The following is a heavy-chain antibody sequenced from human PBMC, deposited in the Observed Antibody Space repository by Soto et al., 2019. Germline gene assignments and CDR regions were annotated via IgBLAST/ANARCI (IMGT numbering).Heavy chain of an antibody. CDR2: INHSGST. J-gene: IGHJ5*02. CDR3: ARGKITAAADNWFDP. V-gene: IGHV4-34*01. Sequence: QVQLQQWGAGLLKPSETLSPTCAVYVGSFSGYYWSCIRQPPGKGLEWIGEINHSGSTNYNPSLKSRVTISVDTSKNQFSLKLSSVTAADTAVYYCARGKITAAADNWFDPWGQGTLVTVSS. CDR1: VGSFSGYY. D-gene: IGHD6-13*01.